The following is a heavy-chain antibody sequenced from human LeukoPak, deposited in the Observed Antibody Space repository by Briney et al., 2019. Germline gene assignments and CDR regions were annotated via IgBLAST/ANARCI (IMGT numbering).Heavy chain of an antibody. Sequence: PSETLSLTCAVCGGSFSGYYWSWIRQPPGKGLEWIGEINHSGSTNYNPSLKSRVTISVDTSKNQFSLKLSSVTAADTAVYYCARKSRWLPLDYWGQGTLVTVSS. CDR1: GGSFSGYY. J-gene: IGHJ4*02. CDR2: INHSGST. D-gene: IGHD5-24*01. V-gene: IGHV4-34*01. CDR3: ARKSRWLPLDY.